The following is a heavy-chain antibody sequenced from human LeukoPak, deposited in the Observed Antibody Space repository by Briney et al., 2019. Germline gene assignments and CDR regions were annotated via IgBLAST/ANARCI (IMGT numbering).Heavy chain of an antibody. CDR1: GGSISSGGYS. Sequence: SETLSLTCAVSGGSISSGGYSWSWIRQPPGKGLEWIGYIYHSGSTYYNPSLKSRVTISVDRSKNQFSLKLSSVTAADTAVYYCARGLREYGSGSFYYWGQETLVTVSS. V-gene: IGHV4-30-2*01. D-gene: IGHD3-10*01. J-gene: IGHJ4*02. CDR3: ARGLREYGSGSFYY. CDR2: IYHSGST.